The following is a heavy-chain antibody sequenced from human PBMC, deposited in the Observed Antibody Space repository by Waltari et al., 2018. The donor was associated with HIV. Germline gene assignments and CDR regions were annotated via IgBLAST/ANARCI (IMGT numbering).Heavy chain of an antibody. CDR3: ARLDCSGGTCSPFDP. J-gene: IGHJ5*01. Sequence: QLQLQESGPGLVKPSETLSLTCTVSGGSVFSSVSYWGWIRQPPGRGLEWIGTLYYTGNTYYTPSLQSRVTIAVGVSKNQFSLKLGSVSASDTAVYYCARLDCSGGTCSPFDPWGQGTLVTVSS. CDR1: GGSVFSSVSY. D-gene: IGHD2-15*01. CDR2: LYYTGNT. V-gene: IGHV4-39*01.